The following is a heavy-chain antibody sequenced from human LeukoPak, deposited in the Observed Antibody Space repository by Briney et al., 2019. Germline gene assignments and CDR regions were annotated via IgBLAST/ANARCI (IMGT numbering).Heavy chain of an antibody. Sequence: GGSLRLSCAASGFTFSSYAMSWVRQAPGKGLEWVSGILDSGYSTYYANSVKGRFTISRDNSNNTLYLQMNSLRADDTAVYYCARDACSGGACFDCWGQGTLVTVSS. J-gene: IGHJ4*02. D-gene: IGHD2-21*02. CDR2: ILDSGYST. V-gene: IGHV3-23*01. CDR3: ARDACSGGACFDC. CDR1: GFTFSSYA.